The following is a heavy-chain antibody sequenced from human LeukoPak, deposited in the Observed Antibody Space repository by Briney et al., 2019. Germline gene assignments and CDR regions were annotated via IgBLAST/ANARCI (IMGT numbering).Heavy chain of an antibody. CDR3: VRGGPSTWS. J-gene: IGHJ5*02. CDR2: INDDGSDT. V-gene: IGHV3-74*01. Sequence: GGSLRLSCAASGFTFKLYRMHWVRQVPGKRPVWVSRINDDGSDTVYADSVRGRFTISRDDAKNTVYLQMNNLRAEDTAVYHCVRGGPSTWSWGQGTLVTVSS. D-gene: IGHD2-15*01. CDR1: GFTFKLYR.